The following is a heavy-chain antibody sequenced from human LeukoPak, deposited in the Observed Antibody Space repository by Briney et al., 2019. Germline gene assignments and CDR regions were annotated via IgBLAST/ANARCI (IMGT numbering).Heavy chain of an antibody. J-gene: IGHJ5*02. CDR2: IYYSGST. Sequence: SETLSLTCTVSGGSISSSSYYWGWIRQLPGKGLEWIGSIYYSGSTYYTPSLKSRFTISVDTSKNQFSLKLSSVTAADTAVYYCARGTRIPGYCSGGSCFNWFDPWGQGTLVTVSS. CDR1: GGSISSSSYY. CDR3: ARGTRIPGYCSGGSCFNWFDP. D-gene: IGHD2-15*01. V-gene: IGHV4-39*01.